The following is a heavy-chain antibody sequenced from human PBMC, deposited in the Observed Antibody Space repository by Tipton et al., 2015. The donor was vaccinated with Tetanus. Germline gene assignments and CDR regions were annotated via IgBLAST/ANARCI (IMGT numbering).Heavy chain of an antibody. J-gene: IGHJ6*02. CDR1: GYTFTGYY. Sequence: QLVQSGAEVKKPGASVKVSCKASGYTFTGYYIYWVRQAPGQGLEWMGWIDPNSGGTVYAQKFQGRVTMTRDTSISTAYMGLRSLRSDDTAVYYCARDRGDYIYYGMDVWGPGTPVTVS. V-gene: IGHV1-2*02. D-gene: IGHD3-22*01. CDR2: IDPNSGGT. CDR3: ARDRGDYIYYGMDV.